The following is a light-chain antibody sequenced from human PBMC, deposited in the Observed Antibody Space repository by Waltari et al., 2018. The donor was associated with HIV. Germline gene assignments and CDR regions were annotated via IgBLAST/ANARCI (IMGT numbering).Light chain of an antibody. J-gene: IGLJ2*01. V-gene: IGLV2-8*01. CDR2: EVT. CDR1: SSDDGGYNY. Sequence: QSALTQPPSASGSPGQPVTLACPGTSSDDGGYNYVSWYQQYPGKAPKLMIYEVTKRPSGVPDRFSGSKSGNTASLTVSGLQAEDEADYYCSSYAGSNNYVVFGGGTRLTVL. CDR3: SSYAGSNNYVV.